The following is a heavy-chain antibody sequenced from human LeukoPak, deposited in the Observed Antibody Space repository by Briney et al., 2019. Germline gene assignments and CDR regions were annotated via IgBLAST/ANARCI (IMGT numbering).Heavy chain of an antibody. CDR1: GFTFSIYA. Sequence: QPGGSLRLSCAASGFTFSIYAMNWVRQAPEKGLEWVSAISGSGGSTYYAGSVKGRFTISRDNSKNTLYLQMNSLRAEDTAVYYCAKDVTVAGTGGYGMDVWGQGTTVTVSS. CDR3: AKDVTVAGTGGYGMDV. CDR2: ISGSGGST. J-gene: IGHJ6*02. V-gene: IGHV3-23*01. D-gene: IGHD6-19*01.